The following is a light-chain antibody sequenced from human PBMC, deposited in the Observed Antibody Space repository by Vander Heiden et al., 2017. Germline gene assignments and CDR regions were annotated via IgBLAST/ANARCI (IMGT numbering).Light chain of an antibody. Sequence: QSVLTQPPSVSGAPGRRVTLSCTGSSSNIGAGYDGHWYQQFPGTAPKLLIYDNNNRPSGVPDRFSGSKSAASASLAITGLQAQDEADYYCQSYDSSLSAYVFGTGTKVTVL. CDR2: DNN. CDR1: SSNIGAGYD. J-gene: IGLJ1*01. V-gene: IGLV1-40*03. CDR3: QSYDSSLSAYV.